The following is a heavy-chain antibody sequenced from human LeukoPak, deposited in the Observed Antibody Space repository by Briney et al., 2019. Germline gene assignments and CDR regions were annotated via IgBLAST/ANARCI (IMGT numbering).Heavy chain of an antibody. CDR1: GGSISRYY. D-gene: IGHD3-10*01. J-gene: IGHJ5*02. V-gene: IGHV4-59*01. Sequence: SETLSLTCTVSGGSISRYYWSWIRQPPGKGLEWIGYIYYSGSTNYKPSLKSRVTISVDTSKNQFSLKLSSVTAADTAVYYCARGDYYGSGNDFRFDPWGQGTLVTVSS. CDR3: ARGDYYGSGNDFRFDP. CDR2: IYYSGST.